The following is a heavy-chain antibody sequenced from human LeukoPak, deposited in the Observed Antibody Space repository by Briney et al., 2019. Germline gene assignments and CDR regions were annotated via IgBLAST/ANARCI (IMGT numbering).Heavy chain of an antibody. V-gene: IGHV3-33*01. Sequence: GGSLRLSCAAAGVTFSSYGMHWVRQAPGKGLEWVAVIWYDGSKKYYADSVKGRFTISRDNSKNTLFLQMNSLRAEDTAVYYCAREESGGYYVVHWGQGTLVTVSS. CDR3: AREESGGYYVVH. D-gene: IGHD1-26*01. CDR1: GVTFSSYG. J-gene: IGHJ4*02. CDR2: IWYDGSKK.